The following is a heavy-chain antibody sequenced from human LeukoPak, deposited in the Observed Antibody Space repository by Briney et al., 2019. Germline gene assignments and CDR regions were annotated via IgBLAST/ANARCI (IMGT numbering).Heavy chain of an antibody. D-gene: IGHD1-26*01. V-gene: IGHV4-59*08. CDR3: ARQSRGSGSFEVDY. Sequence: PSETLSLTCTVSGGSLSSYYWSWVRQPPGKGLEWVWYIYYSGSTNYNPSPKSRVTISVKTSKNQFSWTLSSGTAADTAVYYCARQSRGSGSFEVDYWGQGTLVTVSS. J-gene: IGHJ4*02. CDR2: IYYSGST. CDR1: GGSLSSYY.